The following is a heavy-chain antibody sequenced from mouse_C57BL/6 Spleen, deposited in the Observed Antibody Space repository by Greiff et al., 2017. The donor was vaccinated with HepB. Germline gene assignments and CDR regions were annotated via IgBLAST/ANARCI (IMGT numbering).Heavy chain of an antibody. CDR2: IWSGGST. V-gene: IGHV2-2*01. Sequence: VHLVESGPGLVQPSQSLSITCTVSGFSLTSYGVHWVRQSPGKGLEWLGVIWSGGSTDYNAAFISRLSISKDNSKSQVFFKMNSLQADDTAIYYCASLYYGNWYFDVWGTGTTVTVSS. J-gene: IGHJ1*03. D-gene: IGHD2-1*01. CDR3: ASLYYGNWYFDV. CDR1: GFSLTSYG.